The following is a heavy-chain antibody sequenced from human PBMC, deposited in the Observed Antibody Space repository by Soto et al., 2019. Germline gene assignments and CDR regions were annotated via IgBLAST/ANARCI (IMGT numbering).Heavy chain of an antibody. Sequence: GGSLRLSCAASGFTFSSYAMHWVRQAPGKGLEWVAVISYDGSNKYYADSVKGRFTISRDNSKNTLYLQMNSLRAEDTAVYYCARDTPYDSSGYYRQYYFDYWGQGTLVTVSS. CDR3: ARDTPYDSSGYYRQYYFDY. CDR2: ISYDGSNK. V-gene: IGHV3-30-3*01. CDR1: GFTFSSYA. J-gene: IGHJ4*02. D-gene: IGHD3-22*01.